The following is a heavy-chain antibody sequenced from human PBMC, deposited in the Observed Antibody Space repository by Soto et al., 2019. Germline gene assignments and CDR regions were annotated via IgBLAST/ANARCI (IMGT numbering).Heavy chain of an antibody. J-gene: IGHJ4*02. CDR1: GFTFSTYA. V-gene: IGHV3-30-3*01. CDR3: ARDKSPYSSGWHNRHFDY. Sequence: QVQLVESGGGVVQPGRSLRLSCAASGFTFSTYAMHWVRQAPGKGLEWVAVISYDGSNKYYADSVKGRFTISRDNSKNTLYLQMNGLRAVDTAVYYCARDKSPYSSGWHNRHFDYWGQGTLVTVSS. D-gene: IGHD6-19*01. CDR2: ISYDGSNK.